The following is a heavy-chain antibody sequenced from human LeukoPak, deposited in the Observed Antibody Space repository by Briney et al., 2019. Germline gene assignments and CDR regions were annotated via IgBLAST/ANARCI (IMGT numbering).Heavy chain of an antibody. CDR3: ARLQYGDFYFDY. Sequence: TSETLSLTCTVSGGSISSSSDYRGWIRQPAGKGLEWIGSIYYSGSTSYNPSLKSRVTISVDTSKNQFSLRLSSVTAADTAVYYCARLQYGDFYFDYWGQGTLVTVSS. CDR1: GGSISSSSDY. D-gene: IGHD4-17*01. J-gene: IGHJ4*02. CDR2: IYYSGST. V-gene: IGHV4-39*01.